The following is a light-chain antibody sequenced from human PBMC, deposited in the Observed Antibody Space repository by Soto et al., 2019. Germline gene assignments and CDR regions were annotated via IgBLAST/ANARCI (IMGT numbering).Light chain of an antibody. V-gene: IGKV1-5*03. CDR1: QSISSW. CDR2: TAS. CDR3: QHYDFSSGLT. J-gene: IGKJ4*01. Sequence: DIQMTQSPSILSASVGDRVTITCRASQSISSWLAWYQQRPGKAPNLLIHTASTLKSGVPSRFSANGSGTEFTLNIISLPPDDFAVYYCQHYDFSSGLTFGGGTRVEI.